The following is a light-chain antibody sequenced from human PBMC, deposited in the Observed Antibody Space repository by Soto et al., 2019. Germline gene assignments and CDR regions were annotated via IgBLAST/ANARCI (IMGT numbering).Light chain of an antibody. Sequence: QSALTQPRSVSGSPGQSVTISCTGTSSDVGAYNYVSWYQQHPGKAPKLMIYDVSKRPSGVPDRFSDSKSGNTASLTISGLQAEDEADYYCCSYAGSYTLYVFGTGTKVTVL. J-gene: IGLJ1*01. CDR3: CSYAGSYTLYV. CDR2: DVS. CDR1: SSDVGAYNY. V-gene: IGLV2-11*01.